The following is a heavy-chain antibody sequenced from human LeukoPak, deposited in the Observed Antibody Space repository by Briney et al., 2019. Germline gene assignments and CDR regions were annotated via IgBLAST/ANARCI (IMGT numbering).Heavy chain of an antibody. J-gene: IGHJ5*02. CDR2: VSSSSSV. CDR1: GFTFNRYS. CDR3: AREYSSSWYNWFDP. Sequence: GGSLRLSCAASGFTFNRYSMNWVRQAPGKGLEWISYVSSSSSVYYVDSVKGRFTISRDNAKNSLYLQMNSLRAEDTAVYYCAREYSSSWYNWFDPWGQGTLVAVSS. V-gene: IGHV3-48*01. D-gene: IGHD6-13*01.